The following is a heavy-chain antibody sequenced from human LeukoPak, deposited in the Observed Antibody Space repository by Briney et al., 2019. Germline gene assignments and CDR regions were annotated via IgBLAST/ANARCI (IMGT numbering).Heavy chain of an antibody. V-gene: IGHV1-46*01. Sequence: ASVKVSCKASGYIFASYYMQWVRQAPGQGLEWMGIISPDGGSTSYARKFQGRVTMTRETSTSTVYMELSSLRSEDTAVYYCVRPPSGKDKRHDVLDVWGQGTVVTVSS. CDR1: GYIFASYY. CDR3: VRPPSGKDKRHDVLDV. CDR2: ISPDGGST. J-gene: IGHJ3*01. D-gene: IGHD1-26*01.